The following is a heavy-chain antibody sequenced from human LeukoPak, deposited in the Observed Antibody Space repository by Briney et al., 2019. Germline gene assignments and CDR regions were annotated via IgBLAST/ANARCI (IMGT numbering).Heavy chain of an antibody. CDR1: GGSISSSPYY. D-gene: IGHD5-18*01. CDR3: AKGAGGFSYYNWFDP. CDR2: IYYSGTT. Sequence: PSETLSLTCTVSGGSISSSPYYWGWIRQPPGKGLEWIGSIYYSGTTHYNPSLESRVTISVDTSKNQFSLKLASVTAADTAIYYCAKGAGGFSYYNWFDPWAQGTLVTVSS. V-gene: IGHV4-39*07. J-gene: IGHJ5*02.